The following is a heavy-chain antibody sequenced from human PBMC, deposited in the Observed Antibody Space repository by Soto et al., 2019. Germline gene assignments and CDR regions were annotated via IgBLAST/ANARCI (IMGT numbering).Heavy chain of an antibody. CDR1: GFTFSSYA. J-gene: IGHJ6*03. Sequence: EVQLLESGGGLVQPGGSLRLSCAASGFTFSSYAMSWVRQAPGKGLEWVSASSGSGGSTYYADSVKGRFTISRDNSKNTLYLQMNSLRAEDTAIYYCAKEGYYGSGSYRYYYYMDVWGKGTTVTVSS. V-gene: IGHV3-23*01. CDR2: SSGSGGST. CDR3: AKEGYYGSGSYRYYYYMDV. D-gene: IGHD3-10*01.